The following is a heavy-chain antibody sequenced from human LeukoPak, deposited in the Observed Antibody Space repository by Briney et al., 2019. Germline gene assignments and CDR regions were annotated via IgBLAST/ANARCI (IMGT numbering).Heavy chain of an antibody. Sequence: ASVKVSFTASGYTFTSYDINWVRQATGQGLEWMGWMNPNSGNTGYAQKFQGRVTMTRNTSISTAYMELSSLRSEDTAVYYCASRGYSYGYYYYYGMDVWGQGTTVTVSS. V-gene: IGHV1-8*01. CDR1: GYTFTSYD. CDR2: MNPNSGNT. J-gene: IGHJ6*02. CDR3: ASRGYSYGYYYYYGMDV. D-gene: IGHD5-18*01.